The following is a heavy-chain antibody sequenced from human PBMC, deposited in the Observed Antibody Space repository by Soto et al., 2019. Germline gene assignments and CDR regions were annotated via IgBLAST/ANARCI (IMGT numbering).Heavy chain of an antibody. CDR1: GGSFSGYY. V-gene: IGHV4-34*01. D-gene: IGHD3-22*01. CDR3: ARAVYYYASSGYYFNY. J-gene: IGHJ4*02. Sequence: SETLSLTCAVYGGSFSGYYWSWIRQSPGKGLEWIGEINHSGSTSYNPSLKSRVTISVDTSKNQFSLKLSSVTAADTAVYYCARAVYYYASSGYYFNYWGQGTLVTVSS. CDR2: INHSGST.